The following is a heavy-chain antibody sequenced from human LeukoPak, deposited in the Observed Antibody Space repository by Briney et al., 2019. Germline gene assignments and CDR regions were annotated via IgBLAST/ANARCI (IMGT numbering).Heavy chain of an antibody. J-gene: IGHJ4*02. V-gene: IGHV1-69*05. CDR1: GGTFSSYA. D-gene: IGHD2-15*01. CDR3: ARDEGGGPFDY. Sequence: SVKVSCKGSGGTFSSYAISWVRQAPGQGLEWMGRIIPIFGTANYAQKFQGRVTITTDESTSTAYMELSSLRSEDTAVYHCARDEGGGPFDYWGQGTLVTVSS. CDR2: IIPIFGTA.